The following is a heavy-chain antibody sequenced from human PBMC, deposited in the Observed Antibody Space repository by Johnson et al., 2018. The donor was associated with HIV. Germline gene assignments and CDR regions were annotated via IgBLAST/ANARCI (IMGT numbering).Heavy chain of an antibody. J-gene: IGHJ3*02. CDR2: IWYGGSNK. CDR1: GFTFSSYG. CDR3: ASSSPRDAFDI. V-gene: IGHV3-33*01. Sequence: VQLVESGGGVVQPGRPLRLSCAASGFTFSSYGIHWVRQAPGKGLEWVAVIWYGGSNKYYAASVKGRFTISRDNSKNTLYLQMNSLRAEDTAVYYCASSSPRDAFDIWGQGTMVTVSS.